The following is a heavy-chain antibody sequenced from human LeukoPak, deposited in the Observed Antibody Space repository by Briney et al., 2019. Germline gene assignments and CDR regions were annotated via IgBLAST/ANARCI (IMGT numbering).Heavy chain of an antibody. J-gene: IGHJ4*02. CDR2: ISAYNGKT. Sequence: ASVKVSCKASGYTFTSYGISWVRQAPGQGLEWLGWISAYNGKTNYAQELQGRVTMTTDTTRHTAYMELRSLRSDDTAVYYCARRFYYAHQYYFDYWGQGTLVTVSS. CDR3: ARRFYYAHQYYFDY. D-gene: IGHD3-22*01. CDR1: GYTFTSYG. V-gene: IGHV1-18*01.